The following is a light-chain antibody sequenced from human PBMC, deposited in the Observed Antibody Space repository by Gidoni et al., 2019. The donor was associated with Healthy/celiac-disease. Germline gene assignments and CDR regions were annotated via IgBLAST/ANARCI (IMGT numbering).Light chain of an antibody. Sequence: DIQMTQSPSSLSASVGDRVTITCRASQSISAYLNWYQQKPGKAPKLLIYAASSLQSGVPSRFSGSGSGTDFTLTISSLQPEDFAVYYCQHSYSPPVAFGPGTKVDIK. J-gene: IGKJ3*01. V-gene: IGKV1-39*01. CDR2: AAS. CDR1: QSISAY. CDR3: QHSYSPPVA.